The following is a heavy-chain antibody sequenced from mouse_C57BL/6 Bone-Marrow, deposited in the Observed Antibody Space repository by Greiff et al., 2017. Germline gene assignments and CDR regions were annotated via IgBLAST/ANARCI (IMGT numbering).Heavy chain of an antibody. CDR3: ARPFDY. V-gene: IGHV1-55*01. CDR1: GYTFTSYW. J-gene: IGHJ2*01. CDR2: IYPGSGST. Sequence: VQLQQPGAELVKPGASVKMSCKASGYTFTSYWITWVKQRPGQGLEWIGDIYPGSGSTNYNEKFKSKATLTVDKSSSTAYMQLSSLTSEDSAVYYCARPFDYWGQGTTLTVSS.